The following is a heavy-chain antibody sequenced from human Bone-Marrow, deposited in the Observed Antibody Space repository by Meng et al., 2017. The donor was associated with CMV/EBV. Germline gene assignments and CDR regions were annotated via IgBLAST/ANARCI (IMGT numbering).Heavy chain of an antibody. CDR2: ISSSGSTI. V-gene: IGHV3-48*03. Sequence: GESLKISCAASGFTFSSYEMNWVRQAPGKGLEWVSYISSSGSTIYYADSVKGRFTISRDNAKNSLYLQMNSLRAEDTAVYYCARSHSKGCSSTSCYYYYYYGMDVWGQGTTVTVSS. J-gene: IGHJ6*02. D-gene: IGHD2-2*01. CDR1: GFTFSSYE. CDR3: ARSHSKGCSSTSCYYYYYYGMDV.